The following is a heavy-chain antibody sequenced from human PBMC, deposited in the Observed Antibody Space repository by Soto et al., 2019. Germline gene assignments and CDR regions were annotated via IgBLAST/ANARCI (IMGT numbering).Heavy chain of an antibody. CDR1: GGSFSSSSYY. V-gene: IGHV4-39*01. J-gene: IGHJ6*03. D-gene: IGHD6-6*01. Sequence: SETLSLTCTVSGGSFSSSSYYWGWIRQPPGKGLEWIGSIYYSGSTYYNPSLKSRVTISVDTSKNQFSLKLSSVTAADTAVYYCASKPTYSSSSDYYYYYMDVWGKGTTVTVSS. CDR2: IYYSGST. CDR3: ASKPTYSSSSDYYYYYMDV.